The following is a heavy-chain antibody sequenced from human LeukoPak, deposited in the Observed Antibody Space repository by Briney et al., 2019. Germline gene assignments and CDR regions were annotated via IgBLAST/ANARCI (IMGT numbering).Heavy chain of an antibody. CDR2: ISGSGGST. CDR3: AKDPSIAAAVGWFDP. CDR1: GFTFSSYA. D-gene: IGHD6-13*01. V-gene: IGHV3-23*01. J-gene: IGHJ5*02. Sequence: SGGSLRLSCAASGFTFSSYAMSWVRQAPGKGLEWVSAISGSGGSTYYADSVKGRFTISRDNSKNTLYLQMNSLRAEDTAVYYCAKDPSIAAAVGWFDPWGQGTLVTVSS.